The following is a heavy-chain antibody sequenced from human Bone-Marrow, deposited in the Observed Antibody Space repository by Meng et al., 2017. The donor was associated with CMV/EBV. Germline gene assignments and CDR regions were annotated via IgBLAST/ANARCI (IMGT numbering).Heavy chain of an antibody. CDR3: AKGERMDV. CDR2: INPNSGDT. Sequence: ASVKVSCKAFGDIFTGYYIHWVRQAPGQGLEWMGRINPNSGDTIYAQRFQGRVTMTSATSISTAYMELNRLQSDDTAVYYCAKGERMDVWGQGTTVTVSS. CDR1: GDIFTGYY. V-gene: IGHV1-2*06. J-gene: IGHJ6*02.